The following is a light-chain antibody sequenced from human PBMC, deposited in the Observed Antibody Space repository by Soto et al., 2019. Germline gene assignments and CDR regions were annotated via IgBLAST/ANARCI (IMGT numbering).Light chain of an antibody. J-gene: IGLJ1*01. V-gene: IGLV2-14*03. CDR2: NVY. Sequence: QSVLTQPASVSGSPGQSITISCTGTSSDVGAYNFVSWHQQHPGKAPKLMIYNVYDRPSGISYRFSGSKSGNTAFLTISGLQGEDEADYYCSAYTVSRTYVFGTGTKVTVL. CDR3: SAYTVSRTYV. CDR1: SSDVGAYNF.